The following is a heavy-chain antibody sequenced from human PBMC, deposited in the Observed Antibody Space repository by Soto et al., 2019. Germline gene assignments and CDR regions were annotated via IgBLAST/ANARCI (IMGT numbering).Heavy chain of an antibody. V-gene: IGHV3-23*01. Sequence: DVQLLESGGGLVQPGGSLTLSCAASRFTFSDFAMSWVHQAPGKGLEWVSSIGGGGSDTYYADSVKGRFTISRDNSKNTLYLQMDSLRDEDTAVYYCAKDAVPYNGKWDWFDSWGQGTLVIVSS. CDR2: IGGGGSDT. CDR3: AKDAVPYNGKWDWFDS. CDR1: RFTFSDFA. J-gene: IGHJ5*01. D-gene: IGHD1-20*01.